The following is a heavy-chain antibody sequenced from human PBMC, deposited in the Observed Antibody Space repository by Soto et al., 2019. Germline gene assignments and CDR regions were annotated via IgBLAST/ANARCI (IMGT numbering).Heavy chain of an antibody. Sequence: GGSLRLSCAASGFTFSSYATHWVRQAPGKGLEWVAVISYDGSNKYYADSVKGRFTISRDNSKNTLYLQMNSLRAEDTAVYYCASHVDTAMVTDYWGQGTLVTVSS. D-gene: IGHD5-18*01. CDR1: GFTFSSYA. CDR2: ISYDGSNK. V-gene: IGHV3-30-3*01. CDR3: ASHVDTAMVTDY. J-gene: IGHJ4*02.